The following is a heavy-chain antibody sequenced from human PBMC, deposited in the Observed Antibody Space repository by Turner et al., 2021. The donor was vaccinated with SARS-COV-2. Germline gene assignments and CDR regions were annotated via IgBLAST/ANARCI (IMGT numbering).Heavy chain of an antibody. D-gene: IGHD3-10*01. CDR2: IYYSGST. Sequence: QLQLQESRPGLVKPSETLSLTCTVLGGSISSSSYYWGWIRQPPGKGLEWIGSIYYSGSTYYNPSLKSRVTISVDTSKNQFSLKLSSVTAADTAVYYCAPSPITMVRGVITFGWFDPWGQGTLVTVSS. V-gene: IGHV4-39*01. CDR1: GGSISSSSYY. J-gene: IGHJ5*02. CDR3: APSPITMVRGVITFGWFDP.